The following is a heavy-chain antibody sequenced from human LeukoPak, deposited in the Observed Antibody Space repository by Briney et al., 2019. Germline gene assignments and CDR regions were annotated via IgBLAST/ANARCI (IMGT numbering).Heavy chain of an antibody. CDR2: IKQDGSEK. Sequence: GGSLRLSCAASGFTFSSYWMSWVRQAPGKGLEWVANIKQDGSEKYYVDSVKGRFTISRDNAKNSLYLQMNSLRAEDTAVYYCAKDKRVGATRAEYFQHWGQGTLVTVSS. CDR1: GFTFSSYW. V-gene: IGHV3-7*01. J-gene: IGHJ1*01. CDR3: AKDKRVGATRAEYFQH. D-gene: IGHD1-26*01.